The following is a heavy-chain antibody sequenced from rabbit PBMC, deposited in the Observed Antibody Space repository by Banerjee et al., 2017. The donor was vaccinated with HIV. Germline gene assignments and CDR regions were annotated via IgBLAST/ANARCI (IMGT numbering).Heavy chain of an antibody. V-gene: IGHV1S40*01. Sequence: SLEESGGDLVKPGASLTLTCTASGFTFSSYSLCWVRQAPGKGLEWIACIWVGGAGGTYYASWAKGRFTISKTSSTTVTLQLNSLTAADTATYFCARVWEYVGFAGYFHLWGPGTLVTVS. D-gene: IGHD4-2*01. J-gene: IGHJ4*01. CDR1: GFTFSSYS. CDR3: ARVWEYVGFAGYFHL. CDR2: IWVGGAGGT.